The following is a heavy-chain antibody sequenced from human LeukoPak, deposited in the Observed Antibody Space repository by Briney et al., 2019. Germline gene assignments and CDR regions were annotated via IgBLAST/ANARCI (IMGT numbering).Heavy chain of an antibody. CDR2: INHSGST. J-gene: IGHJ5*02. D-gene: IGHD3-3*01. CDR3: ARDRKNYYDFWSGYYRISVWFDP. CDR1: GGSFSGYY. V-gene: IGHV4-34*01. Sequence: PSETLSLTCAVYGGSFSGYYWSWIRQPPGKGLEWIGEINHSGSTNYNPSLKSRVTISVDTSKNQFSLKLSSVTAADTAVYYCARDRKNYYDFWSGYYRISVWFDPWGQGTLVTVSS.